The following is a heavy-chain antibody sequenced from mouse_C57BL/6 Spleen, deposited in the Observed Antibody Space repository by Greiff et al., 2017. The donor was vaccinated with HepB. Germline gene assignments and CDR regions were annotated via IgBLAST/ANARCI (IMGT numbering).Heavy chain of an antibody. CDR2: IYPGDGDT. V-gene: IGHV1-82*01. J-gene: IGHJ1*03. CDR1: GYAFSSSW. D-gene: IGHD1-1*01. Sequence: VQLQQSGPELVKPGASVKISCKASGYAFSSSWMNWVKQRPGKGLEWIGRIYPGDGDTNYNGKFKGKATLTADKSSSTAYMQLSSLTSEDSAVYFCARCGSNYRYFDVWGTGTAVTVSS. CDR3: ARCGSNYRYFDV.